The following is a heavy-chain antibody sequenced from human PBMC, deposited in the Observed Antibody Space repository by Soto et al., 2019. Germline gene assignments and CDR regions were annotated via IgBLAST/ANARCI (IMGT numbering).Heavy chain of an antibody. CDR3: ATEYCSGGSCYSGRVDYYYGMDV. CDR2: FDPEDGET. V-gene: IGHV1-24*01. CDR1: GYTLTELS. J-gene: IGHJ6*02. D-gene: IGHD2-15*01. Sequence: QVQLVQSGAEVKKPGASVKVSCKVSGYTLTELSMHWVRQAPGKGLEWMGGFDPEDGETIYAQKFQGRVTMTEDTSPDTXSMQLXXLRSEYTAVYYCATEYCSGGSCYSGRVDYYYGMDVWGQGTTVTVSS.